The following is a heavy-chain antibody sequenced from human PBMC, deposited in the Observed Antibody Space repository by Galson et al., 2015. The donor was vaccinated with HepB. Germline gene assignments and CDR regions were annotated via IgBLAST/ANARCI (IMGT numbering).Heavy chain of an antibody. D-gene: IGHD6-13*01. CDR1: GYSFTSYW. CDR3: ARPFIAAAGSSWFDP. Sequence: QSGAEVKKPGESLRISCKGSGYSFTSYWTSWVRQMPGKGLEWMGRIDPSDSYTNYSPSFQGHVTISADKSISTAYLQWSSLKASDTAMYYCARPFIAAAGSSWFDPWGQGTLVTVSS. V-gene: IGHV5-10-1*01. J-gene: IGHJ5*02. CDR2: IDPSDSYT.